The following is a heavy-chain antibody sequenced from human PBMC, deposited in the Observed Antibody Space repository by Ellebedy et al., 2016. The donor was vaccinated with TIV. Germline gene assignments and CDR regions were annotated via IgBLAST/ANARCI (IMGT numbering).Heavy chain of an antibody. Sequence: AASVKVSCKASGYTFTASYLHWVRQAPGQGLEWMGWINPNSGGTTYAQSFQGRPTMTRDTSINTAYMELRRLRSDDTAVYYCARDLSVNWFDPWGQGTLVTVSS. CDR2: INPNSGGT. D-gene: IGHD5/OR15-5a*01. CDR1: GYTFTASY. CDR3: ARDLSVNWFDP. V-gene: IGHV1-2*02. J-gene: IGHJ5*02.